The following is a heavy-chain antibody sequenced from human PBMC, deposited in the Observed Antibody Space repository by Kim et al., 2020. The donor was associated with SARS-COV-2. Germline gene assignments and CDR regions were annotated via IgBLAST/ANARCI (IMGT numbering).Heavy chain of an antibody. Sequence: GGSLRLSCAASGFTFSTFRMNWVRQAPGKGLEWVSSVSSTSSYRHYADSVKGRFTISRDDAKNSLFLQMRSLRAEDTAVYYCARDGGIVVEPNAIDFWGQGTLVTVSS. D-gene: IGHD2-2*02. CDR2: VSSTSSYR. V-gene: IGHV3-21*01. CDR1: GFTFSTFR. CDR3: ARDGGIVVEPNAIDF. J-gene: IGHJ4*02.